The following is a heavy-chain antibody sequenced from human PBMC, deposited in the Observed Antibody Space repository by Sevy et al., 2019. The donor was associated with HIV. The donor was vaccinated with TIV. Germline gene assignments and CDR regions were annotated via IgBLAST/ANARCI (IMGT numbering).Heavy chain of an antibody. J-gene: IGHJ6*02. V-gene: IGHV3-7*03. CDR1: GFSLNNAW. D-gene: IGHD1-26*01. CDR2: IKLDGSEK. CDR3: ARDCNSATCLWGMDV. Sequence: GGSLRLSCAASGFSLNNAWMSWVRQAPGKGLEWVANIKLDGSEKYYVDSVKGRFTISRDNAKNSLYLQMNSLRGEDTAMYYCARDCNSATCLWGMDVWGQGTTVTVSS.